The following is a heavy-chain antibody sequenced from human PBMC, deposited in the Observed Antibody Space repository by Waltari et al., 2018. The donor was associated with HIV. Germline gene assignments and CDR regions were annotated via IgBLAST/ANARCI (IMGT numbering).Heavy chain of an antibody. Sequence: ELQLMQSEGGRVRRGGSLRLSCVASGFVLSDYWVTWGRQAPGEGREWGDSIKEDGSETHYVECVKGRFTISRDDANNSVHLDMTSMGASDTAFYFCARESGWLYSAFIDLWGGGSLVTVSS. V-gene: IGHV3-7*01. CDR1: GFVLSDYW. CDR2: IKEDGSET. CDR3: ARESGWLYSAFIDL. D-gene: IGHD2-21*01. J-gene: IGHJ4*02.